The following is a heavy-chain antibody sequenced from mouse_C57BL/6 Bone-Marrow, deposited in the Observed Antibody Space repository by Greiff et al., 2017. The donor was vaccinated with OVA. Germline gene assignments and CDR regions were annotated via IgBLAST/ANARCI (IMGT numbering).Heavy chain of an antibody. D-gene: IGHD3-2*02. Sequence: QVQLKQPGAELVKPGASVKVSCKASGYTFTSYWMHWVKQRPGQGLEWIGRIHPSDGDTNYNQKFKGQATMTVDKSSSTAYMQLSSLTSEDSAVYYCAASQAPFAYWGQGTLVTVSA. CDR1: GYTFTSYW. J-gene: IGHJ3*01. V-gene: IGHV1-74*01. CDR2: IHPSDGDT. CDR3: AASQAPFAY.